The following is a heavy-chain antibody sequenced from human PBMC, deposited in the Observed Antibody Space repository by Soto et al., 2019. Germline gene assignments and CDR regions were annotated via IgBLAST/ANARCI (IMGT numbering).Heavy chain of an antibody. CDR2: INHSGST. J-gene: IGHJ5*02. Sequence: PSETLSLTCAAYGGSFSGYYWSWIHQPPGKGLEWIGEINHSGSTNYNPSLKSRVTISVDTSKNQFSLKLSSVTAADTAVYYCARGRGAARPLRPDGDSDNWFDPWGQGTRVTVPQ. D-gene: IGHD6-6*01. CDR3: ARGRGAARPLRPDGDSDNWFDP. V-gene: IGHV4-34*01. CDR1: GGSFSGYY.